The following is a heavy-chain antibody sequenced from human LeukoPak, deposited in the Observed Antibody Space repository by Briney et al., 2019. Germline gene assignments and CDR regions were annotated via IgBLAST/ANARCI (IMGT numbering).Heavy chain of an antibody. V-gene: IGHV4-59*12. CDR2: IYYSGST. CDR3: ARERIQLWPYYYYYMDV. D-gene: IGHD5-18*01. CDR1: GGSISSYY. J-gene: IGHJ6*03. Sequence: SETLSLTCTVSGGSISSYYWSWIRQPPGKGLEWIGYIYYSGSTNYNPSLKSRVTISVDTSKNQFSLKLSSVTAADTAVYYCARERIQLWPYYYYYMDVWGKGTTVTVSS.